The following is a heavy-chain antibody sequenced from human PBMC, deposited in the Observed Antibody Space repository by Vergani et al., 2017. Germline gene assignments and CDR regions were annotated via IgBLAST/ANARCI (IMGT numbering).Heavy chain of an antibody. V-gene: IGHV4-34*01. J-gene: IGHJ5*02. CDR1: GGSFSGYY. CDR3: ARSGYDYFWGSYRLNWFDP. CDR2: INHSGST. Sequence: QVQLQQWGAGLLKPSETLSLTCAVYGGSFSGYYWSWIRQPPGKGLEWIGEINHSGSTNYNPSLKSRVTISVDTTKNQFSLKLSSVTAADTAVYYCARSGYDYFWGSYRLNWFDPWGQGTLVTVSS. D-gene: IGHD3-16*02.